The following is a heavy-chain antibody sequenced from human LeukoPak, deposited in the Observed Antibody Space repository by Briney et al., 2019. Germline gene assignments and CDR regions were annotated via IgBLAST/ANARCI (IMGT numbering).Heavy chain of an antibody. CDR1: GFTFSSYG. J-gene: IGHJ3*02. CDR2: IRYDGSNK. CDR3: AREPRYCSSTSCYSYAFDT. D-gene: IGHD2-2*01. V-gene: IGHV3-30*02. Sequence: GGSLRLSCAASGFTFSSYGMHWVRQAPGKGLEWVAFIRYDGSNKYYADSVKGRFTISRDNAKNSLYLQMNSLRAEDTAVYYCAREPRYCSSTSCYSYAFDTWGQGTMVTVSS.